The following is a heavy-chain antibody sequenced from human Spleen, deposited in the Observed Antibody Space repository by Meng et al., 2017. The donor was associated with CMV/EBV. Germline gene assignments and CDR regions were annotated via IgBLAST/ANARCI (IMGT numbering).Heavy chain of an antibody. V-gene: IGHV3-30*04. D-gene: IGHD2-2*01. CDR1: FREHA. Sequence: FREHAMNWVRQDPGKGLEWVTLISSDGRNEYYADSVKGRFTISRDISKNTLYLQMNSLRSDDTAVYYCARASGESQLQYIVNWYFDRWGRGTLVTVSS. CDR3: ARASGESQLQYIVNWYFDR. J-gene: IGHJ2*01. CDR2: ISSDGRNE.